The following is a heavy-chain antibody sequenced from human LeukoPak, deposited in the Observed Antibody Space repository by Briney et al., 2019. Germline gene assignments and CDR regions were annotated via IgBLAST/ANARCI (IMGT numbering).Heavy chain of an antibody. CDR1: GFTFSSYS. CDR3: AXAEQWLALGYPSDY. Sequence: PGGSLRLSCAASGFTFSSYSMNWVRQAPGKGLEWVSSISSSSYIYYADSVKGRFTISRDNAKNSLYLQMNSLRAEDTAVYYCAXAEQWLALGYPSDYWGQGTLVTVSS. CDR2: ISSSSYI. D-gene: IGHD6-19*01. J-gene: IGHJ4*02. V-gene: IGHV3-21*01.